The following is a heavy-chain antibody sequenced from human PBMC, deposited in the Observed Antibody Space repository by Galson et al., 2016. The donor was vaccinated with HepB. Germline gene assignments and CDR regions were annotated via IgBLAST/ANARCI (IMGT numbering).Heavy chain of an antibody. CDR3: ARRHTRTSFDRLNDALDI. J-gene: IGHJ3*02. CDR2: ISNDGRHQ. V-gene: IGHV3-30*04. CDR1: GFTFSSYA. D-gene: IGHD3-9*01. Sequence: SLRLSCAASGFTFSSYAMHWVRQAPGKGLEWVTVISNDGRHQYYVDSVKGRFTISRDNSKNTLYLQMNSLRAEDTAVYYCARRHTRTSFDRLNDALDIWGQGTMVTVSS.